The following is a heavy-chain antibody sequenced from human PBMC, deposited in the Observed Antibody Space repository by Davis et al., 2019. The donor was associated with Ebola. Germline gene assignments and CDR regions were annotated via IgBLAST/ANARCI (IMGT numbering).Heavy chain of an antibody. D-gene: IGHD1-26*01. V-gene: IGHV4-59*01. CDR2: IFNSGTA. CDR3: ARDHMGSLDN. CDR1: GGSISGYQ. J-gene: IGHJ4*02. Sequence: MPSETLSLTCTVSGGSISGYQWAWIRQPPGKGLDYVGHIFNSGTASYNSALKSRATISLDKSSNQFSLKLNSVTAADTAIYFCARDHMGSLDNWGQGTLVTVSS.